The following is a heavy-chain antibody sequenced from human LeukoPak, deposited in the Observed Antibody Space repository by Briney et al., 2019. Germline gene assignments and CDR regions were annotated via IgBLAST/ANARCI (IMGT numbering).Heavy chain of an antibody. Sequence: TSETLSLTCTVSGGSISSYYWSWIRQPPGKGLERIGYIYYSGSTNYNPSLKSRVTISVDTSKNQFSLELSSVTAADTAVYYCARGGVDDILTGYYDQTYFDYWGQGTLVTVSS. V-gene: IGHV4-59*01. CDR3: ARGGVDDILTGYYDQTYFDY. CDR1: GGSISSYY. D-gene: IGHD3-9*01. J-gene: IGHJ4*02. CDR2: IYYSGST.